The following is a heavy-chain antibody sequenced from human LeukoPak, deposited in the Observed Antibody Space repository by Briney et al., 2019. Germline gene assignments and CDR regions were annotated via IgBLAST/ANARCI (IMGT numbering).Heavy chain of an antibody. CDR3: AKGSYYDSSGSFYFDY. CDR2: FSGSSDNT. J-gene: IGHJ4*02. V-gene: IGHV3-23*01. Sequence: GGSLRLSCAASGFTFSSYAMSWVRQAPGKGLEWVSGFSGSSDNTYYADSVKGRFTISRDNSKNTLYVQVNSLGTEDTAAYYCAKGSYYDSSGSFYFDYWGQGTLVTVSS. CDR1: GFTFSSYA. D-gene: IGHD3-22*01.